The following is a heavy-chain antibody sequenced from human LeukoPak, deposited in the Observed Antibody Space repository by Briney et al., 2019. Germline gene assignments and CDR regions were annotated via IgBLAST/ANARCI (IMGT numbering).Heavy chain of an antibody. CDR1: GGSISRSSYY. CDR2: IYYSGST. J-gene: IGHJ4*02. CDR3: VKSGGYGLIDY. V-gene: IGHV4-39*01. D-gene: IGHD6-19*01. Sequence: SETLSLTCTVSGGSISRSSYYWGWIRQPPGKGLEWIGSIYYSGSTYYNPSLKSRVTISVDTSKNQFSLRLSSVTAADTAMYYCVKSGGYGLIDYWGQGTLVTVSS.